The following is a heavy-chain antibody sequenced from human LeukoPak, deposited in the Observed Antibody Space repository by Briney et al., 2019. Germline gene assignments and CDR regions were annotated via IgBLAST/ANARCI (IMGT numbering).Heavy chain of an antibody. D-gene: IGHD3-22*01. J-gene: IGHJ4*02. CDR1: GFTFSNYG. V-gene: IGHV3-30*18. CDR3: AKLLFGYDSSGFTTDY. Sequence: GGSLRLSCAASGFTFSNYGMQWVRQAPGKGLEWVTFISYDGGNQYYADSVKGRFTVSRDRSKNTLYLQMDSLRAEDTAVYYCAKLLFGYDSSGFTTDYWGQGTLVTVSA. CDR2: ISYDGGNQ.